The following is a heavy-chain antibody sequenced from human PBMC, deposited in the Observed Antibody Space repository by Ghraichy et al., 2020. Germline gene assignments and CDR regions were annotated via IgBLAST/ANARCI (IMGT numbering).Heavy chain of an antibody. CDR2: INPNSGGT. CDR1: GYTFTGYY. D-gene: IGHD3-3*01. J-gene: IGHJ5*02. Sequence: ASVKVSCKASGYTFTGYYMHWVRQAPGQGLEWMGWINPNSGGTNYAQKFQGRVTMTRDTSISTAYMELSRLRSDDTAVYYCAKYLEDTNWFDPWGQGTLVTVSS. V-gene: IGHV1-2*02. CDR3: AKYLEDTNWFDP.